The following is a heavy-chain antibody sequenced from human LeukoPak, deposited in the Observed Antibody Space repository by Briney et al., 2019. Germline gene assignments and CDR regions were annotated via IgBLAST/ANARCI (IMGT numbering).Heavy chain of an antibody. V-gene: IGHV4-4*07. D-gene: IGHD6-19*01. J-gene: IGHJ6*03. CDR1: GGSLSSYY. CDR2: IYTSGST. CDR3: ARDVGGDGSGWYGDYDYYYMDV. Sequence: SETLSLTCTVSGGSLSSYYWSWIRQTAGKGLEGIGRIYTSGSTNYNPSLTSGVTMSVYTCKNKFSLRRRSVTAADTAVYYCARDVGGDGSGWYGDYDYYYMDVWGEGIPVTISS.